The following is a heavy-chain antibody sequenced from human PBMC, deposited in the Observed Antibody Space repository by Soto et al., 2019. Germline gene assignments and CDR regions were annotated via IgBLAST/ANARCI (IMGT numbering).Heavy chain of an antibody. CDR3: ARDRRDCSSTRCSYGMDV. D-gene: IGHD2-2*01. V-gene: IGHV1-3*01. CDR1: GYTFTTYA. J-gene: IGHJ6*02. Sequence: QVQLVQSGAEVKKPGASVRVSCKASGYTFTTYAMHWVRQAPGQRLEWMGWINAGNGYTIYSQKFQGRVTITGDTSASTAYMELSSLRSEDTAVYYCARDRRDCSSTRCSYGMDVWGQGTTVTVSS. CDR2: INAGNGYT.